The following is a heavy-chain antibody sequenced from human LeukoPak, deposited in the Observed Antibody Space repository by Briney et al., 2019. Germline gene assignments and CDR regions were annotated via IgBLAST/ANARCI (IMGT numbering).Heavy chain of an antibody. D-gene: IGHD2-15*01. J-gene: IGHJ4*02. CDR2: IYTSGST. CDR3: ARNSGPCSGGSCYFDY. V-gene: IGHV4-4*07. CDR1: GGSISSYY. Sequence: SKTLSLTCTVSGGSISSYYWSWIRQPAGKGLEWIGRIYTSGSTNYNPSLKSRVTMSVDTSKNQFSLKLSSVTAADTAVYYCARNSGPCSGGSCYFDYWGQGTLVTVS.